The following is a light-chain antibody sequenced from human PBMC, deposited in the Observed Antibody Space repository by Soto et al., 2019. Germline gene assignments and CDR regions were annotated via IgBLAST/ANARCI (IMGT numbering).Light chain of an antibody. CDR2: DTS. J-gene: IGKJ5*01. CDR3: QKRGSWPPT. V-gene: IGKV3-11*01. CDR1: QSVSGF. Sequence: VLTQSPATLSLSPGDRATLSCSADQSVSGFLGWYQQKLGRAPRLLIHDTSNRATGVPDRLSGSGSGTDLNLTISRLEPEDFGVYYCQKRGSWPPTFGQGTRLDIK.